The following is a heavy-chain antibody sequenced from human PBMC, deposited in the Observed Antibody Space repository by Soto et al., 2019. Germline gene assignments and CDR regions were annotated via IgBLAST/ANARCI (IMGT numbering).Heavy chain of an antibody. D-gene: IGHD6-13*01. CDR1: GFTFSYYW. CDR3: ARSQQLAY. J-gene: IGHJ4*02. Sequence: GGFLRLSCAASGFTFSYYWMNWVRQAPGKGLEWVANIKEDGSEKYYVDSVKGRFTISRDNVKNSLFLQMDSLGAEDTAVYYCARSQQLAYWGQGTLVTVSS. V-gene: IGHV3-7*01. CDR2: IKEDGSEK.